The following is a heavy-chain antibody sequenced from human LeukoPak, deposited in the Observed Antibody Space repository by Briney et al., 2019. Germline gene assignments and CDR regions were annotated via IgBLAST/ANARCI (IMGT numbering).Heavy chain of an antibody. CDR3: ARVSSGTGYYYFYYMDV. V-gene: IGHV3-20*04. Sequence: GGSLRLSCEGSGFTFSSYWMHWVRQAPGKGLEWVSGINWNGGSTGYADSVKGRFTISRDNAKNSLYLQMNSLRAEDTALYYCARVSSGTGYYYFYYMDVWGKGTTVTVSS. CDR2: INWNGGST. D-gene: IGHD3-10*01. CDR1: GFTFSSYW. J-gene: IGHJ6*03.